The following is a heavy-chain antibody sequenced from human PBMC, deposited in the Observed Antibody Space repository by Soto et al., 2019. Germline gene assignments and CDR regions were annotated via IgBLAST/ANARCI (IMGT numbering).Heavy chain of an antibody. V-gene: IGHV3-53*01. CDR2: IFTGGAT. CDR3: ASQKSDYDGFDC. Sequence: PGGSLRLSCAASGFVVSTNYMTWVRQAPGKGLEWVSVIFTGGATYYSDSVKGRFTISRDNAKNTLYLQMSRLRADDTAVYYCASQKSDYDGFDCWGQGTLVTVSS. J-gene: IGHJ4*02. CDR1: GFVVSTNY. D-gene: IGHD5-12*01.